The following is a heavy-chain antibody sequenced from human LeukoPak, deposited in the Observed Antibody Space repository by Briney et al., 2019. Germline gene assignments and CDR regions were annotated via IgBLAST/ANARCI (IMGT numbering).Heavy chain of an antibody. CDR1: GGSVSRYY. V-gene: IGHV4-59*02. CDR3: ARDVAEGFDI. J-gene: IGHJ3*02. CDR2: VRDSGST. D-gene: IGHD2-15*01. Sequence: SETLSLTCTVSGGSVSRYYWSWIRQPPGKGLEWIGYVRDSGSTDYNPSLKSRVTISVDSSKNHFFLKLTSVTAADTAVYYCARDVAEGFDIWGQGTMVTVSS.